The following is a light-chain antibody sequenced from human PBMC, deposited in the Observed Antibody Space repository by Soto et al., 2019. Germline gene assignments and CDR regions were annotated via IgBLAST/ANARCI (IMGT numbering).Light chain of an antibody. V-gene: IGKV1-5*03. CDR3: QKYNSELEN. J-gene: IGKJ1*01. Sequence: DIQMTQSPSTLSASVGDRVTITCRASQSISSWLAWYQQKPGKAPKLLIYKASSLESGVPSRFSVSGSGTVFTLTIISQQRDDFATYYRQKYNSELENFGQENKVEI. CDR2: KAS. CDR1: QSISSW.